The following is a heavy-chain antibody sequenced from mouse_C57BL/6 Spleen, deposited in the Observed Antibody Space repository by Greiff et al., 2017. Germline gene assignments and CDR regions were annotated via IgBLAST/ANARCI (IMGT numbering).Heavy chain of an antibody. V-gene: IGHV1-61*01. J-gene: IGHJ3*01. D-gene: IGHD2-4*01. Sequence: VQLQQPGAELVRPGSSVKLSCKASGYTFTSYWMDWVKQRPGQGLEWIGNIYPSDSETHYNQKFKDKATLTVDKSSSTAYLQLSSLTSEDSAVYYCARREDYGPWFAYWGQGTLVTVSA. CDR3: ARREDYGPWFAY. CDR2: IYPSDSET. CDR1: GYTFTSYW.